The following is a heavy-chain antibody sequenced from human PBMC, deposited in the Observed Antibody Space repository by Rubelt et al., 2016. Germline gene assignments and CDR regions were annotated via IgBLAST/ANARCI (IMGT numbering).Heavy chain of an antibody. J-gene: IGHJ4*02. V-gene: IGHV3-33*01. CDR1: GFTFRSFG. CDR2: IWDDGTNQ. Sequence: GQLVESGGGLVQPGGSLRLSCAASGFTFRSFGMHWVRQAPGKGLEWVAVIWDDGTNQHYADSVKGRFTISRDNAKNTLYLQMNSLRAEDTAIYYCARLKQGVTAAGTFDSWGQGTLVTVAS. CDR3: ARLKQGVTAAGTFDS. D-gene: IGHD6-13*01.